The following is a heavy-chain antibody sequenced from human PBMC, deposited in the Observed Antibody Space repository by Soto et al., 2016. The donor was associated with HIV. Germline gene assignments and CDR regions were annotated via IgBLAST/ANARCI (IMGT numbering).Heavy chain of an antibody. V-gene: IGHV3-13*04. CDR2: IGTAGDT. CDR3: ARVKYGSGSSHFDY. Sequence: EVQLVESGGGLVQPGGSLRLSCAASGFTFNTYDMHWVRQATGKGLEWVSAIGTAGDTYYPGSVKGRFTISRENAKNSLYLQMNSLRAGDTAVYYCARVKYGSGSSHFDYWGQGTLVTVSS. J-gene: IGHJ4*02. CDR1: GFTFNTYD. D-gene: IGHD3-10*01.